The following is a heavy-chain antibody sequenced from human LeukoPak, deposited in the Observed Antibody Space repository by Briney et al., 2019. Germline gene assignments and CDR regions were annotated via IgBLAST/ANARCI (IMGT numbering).Heavy chain of an antibody. J-gene: IGHJ3*02. Sequence: SETLSLTCTVSGGSISSSSLYWGWIRQPPGKGLEWIGSIYYSGRTYYNPSLKSRVTISIDTSKNQFSLKLSSVTATTTAVYYCATDSWSRDAFDIWGQGTMVTVSS. CDR3: ATDSWSRDAFDI. D-gene: IGHD3-22*01. CDR1: GGSISSSSLY. CDR2: IYYSGRT. V-gene: IGHV4-39*07.